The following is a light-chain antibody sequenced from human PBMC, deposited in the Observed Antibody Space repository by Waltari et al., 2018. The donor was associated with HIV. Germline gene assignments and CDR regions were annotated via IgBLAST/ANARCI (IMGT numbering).Light chain of an antibody. CDR3: VLYMGNGISI. Sequence: QTVVTQEPSFSVSPGGTVTLTCALSSGSVSPNYYPSWYQQTPGQAPRTLIYNTDTRSFGVPDRVSGSILGNKATLTIAGAQADDDSDYYCVLYMGNGISIFGGGTKVTVL. CDR1: SGSVSPNYY. V-gene: IGLV8-61*01. CDR2: NTD. J-gene: IGLJ2*01.